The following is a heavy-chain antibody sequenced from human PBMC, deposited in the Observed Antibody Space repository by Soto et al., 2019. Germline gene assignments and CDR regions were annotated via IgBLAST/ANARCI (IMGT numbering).Heavy chain of an antibody. J-gene: IGHJ6*02. CDR1: GYTFTGYY. CDR2: INPNSGGT. CDR3: AIGSSTSCYRQNYYYYGLDV. D-gene: IGHD2-2*01. Sequence: GASVKVSCKASGYTFTGYYMHWVRQAPGQGLEWMGWINPNSGGTNYAQKFQGWVTMTRDTSISTAYMELSRLRSDDTAVYYCAIGSSTSCYRQNYYYYGLDVWGQGTSVTSP. V-gene: IGHV1-2*04.